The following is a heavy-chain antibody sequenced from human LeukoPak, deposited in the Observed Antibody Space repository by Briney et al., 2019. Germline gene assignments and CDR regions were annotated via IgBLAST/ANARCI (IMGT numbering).Heavy chain of an antibody. CDR3: ARTTEGGYTYGYFYYYYMDV. Sequence: PSETLSLTCSVSDYSIRSGYYWGWIRQPPGKGLEWIGSMYHSGDTYHNPSLRSRVTISVDTSKNQFSLKLTSVTAADTAVYYCARTTEGGYTYGYFYYYYMDVWGKGTTVTISS. CDR2: MYHSGDT. J-gene: IGHJ6*03. D-gene: IGHD5-18*01. V-gene: IGHV4-38-2*02. CDR1: DYSIRSGYY.